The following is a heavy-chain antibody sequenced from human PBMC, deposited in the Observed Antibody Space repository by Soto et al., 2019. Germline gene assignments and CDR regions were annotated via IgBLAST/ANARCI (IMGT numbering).Heavy chain of an antibody. V-gene: IGHV1-18*01. Sequence: ASVKVSCTASGYTFTSYGISWVRQAPGQGLEWMGWISAYNGNTNYAQKLQGRVTMTTDTSTSTAYMELRSLRSDDTAVYYCARDPRTYYYDSSGYFKGSVAFDIWGQGTMVTVSS. D-gene: IGHD3-22*01. CDR2: ISAYNGNT. J-gene: IGHJ3*02. CDR1: GYTFTSYG. CDR3: ARDPRTYYYDSSGYFKGSVAFDI.